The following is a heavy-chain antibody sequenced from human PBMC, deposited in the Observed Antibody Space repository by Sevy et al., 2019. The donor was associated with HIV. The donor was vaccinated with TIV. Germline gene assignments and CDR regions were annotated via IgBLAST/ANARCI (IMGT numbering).Heavy chain of an antibody. CDR1: GFTFSSYS. J-gene: IGHJ3*02. CDR2: ISGISNYI. V-gene: IGHV3-21*01. Sequence: GGSLRLSCAASGFTFSSYSMNWVRQAPGKGLEWVSSISGISNYINYADSMKGRFTVSRDNARNSVYLQMNSLRAEDTAVYYCALNSGSVTNSYLGYVFDIWGQGTMVTVSS. D-gene: IGHD2-2*01. CDR3: ALNSGSVTNSYLGYVFDI.